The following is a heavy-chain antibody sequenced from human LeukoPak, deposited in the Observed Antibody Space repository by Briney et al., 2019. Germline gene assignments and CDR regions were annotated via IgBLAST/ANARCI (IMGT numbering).Heavy chain of an antibody. CDR1: GFRLSCYD. V-gene: IGHV3-23*01. D-gene: IGHD3-16*01. CDR3: AKRGNQALGQHYLDV. Sequence: QSGGSLIHSFAASGFRLSCYDMSSVRQAPRKVQEWVSPIPASGYTTYYADSVMGRFTVSRDNSENTLYLQMNTLRAEDTAVYYCAKRGNQALGQHYLDVWGKGTTVSVSS. CDR2: IPASGYTT. J-gene: IGHJ6*03.